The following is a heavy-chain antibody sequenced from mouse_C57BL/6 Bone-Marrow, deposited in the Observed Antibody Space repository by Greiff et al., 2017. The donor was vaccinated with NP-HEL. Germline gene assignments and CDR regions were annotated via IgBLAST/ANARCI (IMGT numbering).Heavy chain of an antibody. V-gene: IGHV1-75*01. Sequence: VQLQQSGPELVKPGASVKISCKASGYTFTDYYINWVKQRPGQGLEWIGWIFPGSGSTYYNEKFKGKATLTVDKSSSTAYMLLSSLTSEDSAVYFCAREDSSGPHYYAMDYWGQGTSVTVSS. D-gene: IGHD3-2*02. J-gene: IGHJ4*01. CDR1: GYTFTDYY. CDR3: AREDSSGPHYYAMDY. CDR2: IFPGSGST.